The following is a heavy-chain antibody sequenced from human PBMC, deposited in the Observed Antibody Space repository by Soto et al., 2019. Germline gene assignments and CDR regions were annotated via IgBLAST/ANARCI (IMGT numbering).Heavy chain of an antibody. CDR2: INPYNGNT. D-gene: IGHD4-17*01. J-gene: IGHJ4*02. CDR3: ARGDFYGRDFDY. Sequence: ASVKVSCKASGYSFSSYGVSWVRQAPGQGLEWIGWINPYNGNTNYAQKLQGRVTMTTDTSTSTAYMELRSLRSDDTAVYYCARGDFYGRDFDYWGQGTLVTAPQ. V-gene: IGHV1-18*04. CDR1: GYSFSSYG.